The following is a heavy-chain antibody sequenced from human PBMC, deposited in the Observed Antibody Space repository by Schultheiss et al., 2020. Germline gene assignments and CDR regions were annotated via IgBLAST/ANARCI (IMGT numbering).Heavy chain of an antibody. D-gene: IGHD3-10*01. CDR2: INHSGST. CDR3: ANGVTAWYYFDY. Sequence: SETLSLTCTVSGGSISSGSYYWSWIRQSPGKGLEWIGEINHSGSTNSNPSLKSRVTISVDTSKNQFSLKLSSVTAADTAVYYCANGVTAWYYFDYWGQGTLVTVSS. V-gene: IGHV4-39*07. J-gene: IGHJ4*02. CDR1: GGSISSGSYY.